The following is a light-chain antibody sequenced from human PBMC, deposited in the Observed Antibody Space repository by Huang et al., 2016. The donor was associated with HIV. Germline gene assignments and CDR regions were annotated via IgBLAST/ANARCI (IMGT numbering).Light chain of an antibody. CDR2: EAS. Sequence: DIQMTQSSATLSASVGDRVTITCRASQSIGTWLAWYQQKPGKAPNLPIYEASTLESGVPSRFSGGGSGTEFTLTINSLQPDDFATYYCQHYYSFPWTFGQGTKVEV. V-gene: IGKV1-5*03. CDR1: QSIGTW. CDR3: QHYYSFPWT. J-gene: IGKJ1*01.